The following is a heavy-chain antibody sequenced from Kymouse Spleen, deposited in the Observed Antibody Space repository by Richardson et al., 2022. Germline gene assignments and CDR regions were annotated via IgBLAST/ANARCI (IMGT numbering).Heavy chain of an antibody. Sequence: QVQLQESGPGLVKPSGTLSLTCAVSGGSISSSNWWSWVRQPPGKGLEWIGEIYHSGSTNYNPSLKSRVTISVDKSKNQFSLKLSSVTAADTAVYYCAREGDSSSNYYGSGSGFDYWGQGTLVTVSS. CDR3: AREGDSSSNYYGSGSGFDY. J-gene: IGHJ4*02. CDR2: IYHSGST. D-gene: IGHD3-10*01. CDR1: GGSISSSNW. V-gene: IGHV4-4*02.